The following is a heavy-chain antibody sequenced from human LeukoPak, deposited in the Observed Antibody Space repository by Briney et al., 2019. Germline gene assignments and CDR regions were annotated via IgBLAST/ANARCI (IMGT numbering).Heavy chain of an antibody. CDR2: IYYSGST. V-gene: IGHV4-39*07. Sequence: PSETLSLTCTVSGGSISSSSYYWGWIRQPPGKGLEWIGSIYYSGSTYYNPSLKSRVTISVDTSKNQFSLKLSSVTAADTAVYYCARETSLYGAKDFDYWGQGTLVTVSS. CDR1: GGSISSSSYY. D-gene: IGHD4-17*01. CDR3: ARETSLYGAKDFDY. J-gene: IGHJ4*02.